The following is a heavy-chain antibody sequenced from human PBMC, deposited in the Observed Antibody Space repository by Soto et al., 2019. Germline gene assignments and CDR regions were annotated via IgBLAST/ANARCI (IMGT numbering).Heavy chain of an antibody. D-gene: IGHD2-15*01. V-gene: IGHV1-46*01. J-gene: IGHJ4*02. CDR3: AILEPYYFDY. CDR1: GYTFTSYY. CDR2: INPSGGSA. Sequence: ASVKVSCKPSGYTFTSYYLHWVRQAPGQGLEWMGIINPSGGSASYAQKFQGRLTMTSDVSTSTVFMELSSLRSEDSAMYYCAILEPYYFDYWGQGTLVTVSS.